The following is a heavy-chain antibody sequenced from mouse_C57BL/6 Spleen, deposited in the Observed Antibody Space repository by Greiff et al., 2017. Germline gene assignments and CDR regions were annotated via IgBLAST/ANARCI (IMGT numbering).Heavy chain of an antibody. CDR3: AISPYYGNYFDY. CDR1: GYTFTSYW. V-gene: IGHV1-74*01. Sequence: QVQLQQSGAELVKPGASVKVSCKASGYTFTSYWMHWVKQRPGQGLEWIGRIHPSGSDTNYNQKFKGKATLTVDKSSSTAYMQLSSLTSEDSAVYYCAISPYYGNYFDYWGQGTTLTVSS. D-gene: IGHD2-10*01. CDR2: IHPSGSDT. J-gene: IGHJ2*01.